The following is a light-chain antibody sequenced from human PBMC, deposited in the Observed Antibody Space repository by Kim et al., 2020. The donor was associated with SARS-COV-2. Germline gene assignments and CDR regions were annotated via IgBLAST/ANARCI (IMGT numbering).Light chain of an antibody. CDR2: DAS. V-gene: IGKV3-11*01. CDR1: QSVRSSY. J-gene: IGKJ4*01. CDR3: QQRSNWPLT. Sequence: SPGESATLSCRASQSVRSSYLAWYQQKPGLAPRLLIYDASNRATGIPARFSGSGSGTDFTLTISSLEPEDFAVYYCQQRSNWPLTFGGGTKVDIK.